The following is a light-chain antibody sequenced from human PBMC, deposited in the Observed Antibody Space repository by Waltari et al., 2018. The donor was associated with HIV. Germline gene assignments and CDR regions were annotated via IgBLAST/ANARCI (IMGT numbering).Light chain of an antibody. CDR2: AAS. Sequence: AIRMTQSPSSFSASTGDRVTITCRASQGIGDYLAWYQQKPGKAPELLMYAASALQNGVPSRLCGSGSGRVFALSIDGLLPEDIGSYFCLQHNGFPRTFGQGTKIEI. J-gene: IGKJ1*01. CDR3: LQHNGFPRT. CDR1: QGIGDY. V-gene: IGKV1-8*01.